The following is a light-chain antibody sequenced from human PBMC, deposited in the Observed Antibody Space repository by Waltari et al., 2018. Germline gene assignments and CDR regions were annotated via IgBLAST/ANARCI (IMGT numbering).Light chain of an antibody. CDR2: EVS. Sequence: QSALTQPPSASGSPGPSVTISSTGTSSDVGGYTYVSWYQQYPGKAPKLMIYEVSKWPSGVPDRFSGSKSGNTASLTVSGLQAEDEADYYCSSYAGRNDWVFGGGTKLTVL. V-gene: IGLV2-8*01. J-gene: IGLJ3*02. CDR3: SSYAGRNDWV. CDR1: SSDVGGYTY.